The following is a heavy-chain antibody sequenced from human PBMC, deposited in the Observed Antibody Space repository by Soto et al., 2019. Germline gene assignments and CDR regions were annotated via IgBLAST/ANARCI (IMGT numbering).Heavy chain of an antibody. CDR3: ARVELTTVNFYYYYGMDV. V-gene: IGHV4-30-4*01. D-gene: IGHD4-17*01. CDR2: IYYSGST. CDR1: CGSISSGDYY. J-gene: IGHJ6*02. Sequence: PSETLSLTCTVSCGSISSGDYYWSWIRQPPGKGLEWIGYIYYSGSTYYNPSLKSRVTISVDTSKNQFSLKLSSVTAADTAVYYCARVELTTVNFYYYYGMDVWGQGTTVTVSS.